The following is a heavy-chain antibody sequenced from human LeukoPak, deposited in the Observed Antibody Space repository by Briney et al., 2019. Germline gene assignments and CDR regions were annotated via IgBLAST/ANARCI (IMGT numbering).Heavy chain of an antibody. CDR1: GFTFSAYG. CDR3: ARNRAAAGDWLDP. CDR2: IRYDGRIK. D-gene: IGHD6-13*01. J-gene: IGHJ5*01. Sequence: GGSLSLSCAASGFTFSAYGVHWVRQAPGKGLEWLAFIRYDGRIKNYADSVKGRFTISRDNSKNTLYLQMNSLTTEDTSLYYCARNRAAAGDWLDPWGQGRLVIVSS. V-gene: IGHV3-30*02.